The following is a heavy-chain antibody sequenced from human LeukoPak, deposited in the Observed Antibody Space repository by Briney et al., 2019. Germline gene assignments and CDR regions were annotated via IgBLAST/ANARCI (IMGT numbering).Heavy chain of an antibody. J-gene: IGHJ6*03. CDR3: ARHNGGHSSGWHPTGGYYYMDV. V-gene: IGHV5-51*01. CDR2: IYPGDSDT. CDR1: GYSFTSYW. D-gene: IGHD6-19*01. Sequence: KPGESLKISCKGSGYSFTSYWIGWVRQMPGKGLEWMGIIYPGDSDTRYSPSFQGQVTISADKSISTAYLQWSSLKASDTAMYYCARHNGGHSSGWHPTGGYYYMDVWGKGTTVTVSS.